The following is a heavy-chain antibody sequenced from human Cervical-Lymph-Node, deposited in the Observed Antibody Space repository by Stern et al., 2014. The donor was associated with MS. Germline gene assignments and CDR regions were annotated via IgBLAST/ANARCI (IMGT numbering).Heavy chain of an antibody. Sequence: EVQLVQSGGGLVQPGGSLRLSCAASGFTFSSYDMHWVRPGTGKGLEWVSAIGTAGDTYSPGSVKGRFTISREKAKNSLYLQMNSLRAGDTAVYYCARAGYCSSTSCYTDYYYYGMDVWGQGTTVTVSS. CDR1: GFTFSSYD. J-gene: IGHJ6*02. V-gene: IGHV3-13*01. CDR3: ARAGYCSSTSCYTDYYYYGMDV. D-gene: IGHD2-2*02. CDR2: IGTAGDT.